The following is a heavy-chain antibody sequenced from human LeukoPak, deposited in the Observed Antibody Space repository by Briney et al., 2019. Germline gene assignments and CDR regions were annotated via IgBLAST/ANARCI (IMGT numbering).Heavy chain of an antibody. D-gene: IGHD3-10*01. Sequence: SETLSLTCTVSGGSISTSSYYWGWIRQPPGKGLEWIGSMSYSGSTYYKPSLKSRVTISIDTSKNQFSLELSSVTAADTAVYYCARQGGSGSFSDNRFDPWGQGTLVTVSS. J-gene: IGHJ5*02. CDR1: GGSISTSSYY. CDR3: ARQGGSGSFSDNRFDP. CDR2: MSYSGST. V-gene: IGHV4-39*01.